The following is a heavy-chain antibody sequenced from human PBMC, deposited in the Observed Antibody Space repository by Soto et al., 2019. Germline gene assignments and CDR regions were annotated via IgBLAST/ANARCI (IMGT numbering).Heavy chain of an antibody. J-gene: IGHJ6*03. CDR3: AKDARSAYYYMDV. V-gene: IGHV3-9*01. CDR1: GFTFDDYA. CDR2: ISWNSGSI. Sequence: CAASGFTFDDYAMHWVRQAPGKGLEWVSGISWNSGSIGYADSVKGRFTISRDNAKNSLYLQMNSLRAEDTALYYCAKDARSAYYYMDVWGKGTTVTVSS.